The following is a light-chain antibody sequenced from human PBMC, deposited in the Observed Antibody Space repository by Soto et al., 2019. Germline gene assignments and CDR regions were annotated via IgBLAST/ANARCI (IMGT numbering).Light chain of an antibody. CDR2: GAS. CDR3: QQYNSWPRT. J-gene: IGKJ1*01. V-gene: IGKV3-15*01. Sequence: TQAAGTLSLSPGERDTLSCRASQSVSSSYLAWYQQKPGQAPRLLIYGASTRATGIPARFSGSGSGTEFTLTISSLQSEDFAVYYCQQYNSWPRTFGQGTKVDIK. CDR1: QSVSSSY.